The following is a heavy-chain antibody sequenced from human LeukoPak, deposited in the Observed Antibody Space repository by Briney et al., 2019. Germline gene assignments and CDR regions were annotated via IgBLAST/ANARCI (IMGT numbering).Heavy chain of an antibody. CDR3: ARAVLKRGYCSGGSCYSAFDI. CDR2: INPSGGST. CDR1: GYTFTSYY. J-gene: IGHJ3*02. V-gene: IGHV1-46*01. D-gene: IGHD2-15*01. Sequence: ASVKVSCKASGYTFTSYYMHWVRQAPGQGLEWMGIINPSGGSTSYAQKFQGRVTMTRDTSTSTVYMELSSLRSEDTAVYYCARAVLKRGYCSGGSCYSAFDIWGQGTMVTVSS.